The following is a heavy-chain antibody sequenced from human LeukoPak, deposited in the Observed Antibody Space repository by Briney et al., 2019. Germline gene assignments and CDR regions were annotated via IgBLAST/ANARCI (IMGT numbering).Heavy chain of an antibody. CDR3: ARGNSDYYYGMDV. J-gene: IGHJ6*02. Sequence: SETLSLTCTVSGGSISSGGYYWSWIRQHPGKGLEWIGYIYYSGSTYYNPSLKSRVTISVDTSKNQFSLKPSSVTAADTAVYYCARGNSDYYYGMDVWGQGTTVTVSS. D-gene: IGHD1-7*01. V-gene: IGHV4-31*03. CDR1: GGSISSGGYY. CDR2: IYYSGST.